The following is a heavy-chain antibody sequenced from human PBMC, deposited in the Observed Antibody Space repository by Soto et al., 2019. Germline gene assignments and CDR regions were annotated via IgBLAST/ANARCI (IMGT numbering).Heavy chain of an antibody. J-gene: IGHJ4*02. CDR2: ISGSGVST. D-gene: IGHD1-26*01. V-gene: IGHV3-23*01. CDR3: AKAVSGSIRYFDY. Sequence: LRLSCAASGFTFSSYAMSWVRQAPGKGLEWVSLISGSGVSTYYADSVKGRFTISRDNSKNTLYLQMNSLRAEDTAVYYCAKAVSGSIRYFDYWGQGTLVTVSS. CDR1: GFTFSSYA.